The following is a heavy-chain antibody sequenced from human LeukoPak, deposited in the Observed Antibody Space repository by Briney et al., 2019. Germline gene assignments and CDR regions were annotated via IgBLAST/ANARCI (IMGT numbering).Heavy chain of an antibody. CDR2: SIGSGGSA. CDR3: AKGDNTSYYFDS. D-gene: IGHD6-6*01. CDR1: GFTFSTYT. V-gene: IGHV3-23*01. J-gene: IGHJ4*02. Sequence: PGGSLRLSCVASGFTFSTYTMNWIHQAPGKGLEWVSGSIGSGGSAFYADSVKGRFSIYRDTSKNTLYLQMSSLRAEDTAQYYCAKGDNTSYYFDSWGQGTLVTVFS.